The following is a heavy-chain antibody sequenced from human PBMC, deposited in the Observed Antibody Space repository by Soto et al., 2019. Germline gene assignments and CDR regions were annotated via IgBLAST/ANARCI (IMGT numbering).Heavy chain of an antibody. V-gene: IGHV2-5*02. D-gene: IGHD3-10*01. CDR2: TYGDDSK. CDR3: AHRRGFGEFDP. J-gene: IGHJ5*02. CDR1: GFSFTTSGVG. Sequence: QITLKESGPTLVKPTQTLTLTCTFSGFSFTTSGVGVGWIRRTPRQALEWLAITYGDDSKRYSPSLKSRLTITKAKSKNQVVLTMTNMDPVDTATYYCAHRRGFGEFDPWGQGTLVPVSS.